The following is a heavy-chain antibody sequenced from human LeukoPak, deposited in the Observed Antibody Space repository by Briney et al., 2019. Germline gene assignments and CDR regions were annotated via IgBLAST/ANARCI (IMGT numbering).Heavy chain of an antibody. V-gene: IGHV1-3*01. CDR3: ARADSSWSGLFDY. CDR2: INAGNGNT. CDR1: GYTFTSYA. Sequence: GASVKVSCKASGYTFTSYAMHWVRQAPGQRLEWMGWINAGNGNTKYSQKFQGRVTITRDTSASTAYMELSSLRSEDMAVYYCARADSSWSGLFDYWGQGTLVTVSS. J-gene: IGHJ4*02. D-gene: IGHD6-13*01.